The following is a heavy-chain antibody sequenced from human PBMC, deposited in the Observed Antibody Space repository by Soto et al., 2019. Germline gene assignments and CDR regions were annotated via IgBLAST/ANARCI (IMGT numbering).Heavy chain of an antibody. Sequence: QVQLVQSGAEVKKPGASVKVSCKASGYTFTSYDINWVRQATGQGLEWMGWMNPNSGNTGYAQKFQGRVTMTRNTSISTAYMELSSLRSEDTAVYYCASTYRLDYDFWSGYSRFDHWGQGTLVTVSS. D-gene: IGHD3-3*01. CDR1: GYTFTSYD. V-gene: IGHV1-8*01. J-gene: IGHJ4*02. CDR2: MNPNSGNT. CDR3: ASTYRLDYDFWSGYSRFDH.